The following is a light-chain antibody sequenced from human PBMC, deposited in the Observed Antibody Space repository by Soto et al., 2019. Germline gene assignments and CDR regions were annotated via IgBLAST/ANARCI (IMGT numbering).Light chain of an antibody. CDR2: LEGSGSY. J-gene: IGLJ1*01. V-gene: IGLV4-60*02. CDR3: ETWDGNTRV. CDR1: SGHSSYI. Sequence: QSVLTQSSSASASLGSSVKLTCTLSSGHSSYIIAWHQQQPGKAPRYLMKLEGSGSYNKGSGVPDRFSGSSSGADRYLTISTLQFEDETDYYCETWDGNTRVFGTGTKLTVL.